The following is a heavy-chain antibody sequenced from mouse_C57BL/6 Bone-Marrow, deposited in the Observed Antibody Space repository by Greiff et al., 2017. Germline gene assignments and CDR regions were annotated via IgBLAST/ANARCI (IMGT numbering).Heavy chain of an antibody. CDR2: INPNNGGT. V-gene: IGHV1-26*01. D-gene: IGHD1-1*01. Sequence: EVQLQQSGPELVKPGASVKISCKASGYTFTDYYMNWVKQSHGKSLEWIGDINPNNGGTSYNQKFKGKATLTVDKSSSTAYMELRSLTSEDSAVYYCARGNYYGSSQPYAMDYWGQGTSVTVSS. CDR3: ARGNYYGSSQPYAMDY. J-gene: IGHJ4*01. CDR1: GYTFTDYY.